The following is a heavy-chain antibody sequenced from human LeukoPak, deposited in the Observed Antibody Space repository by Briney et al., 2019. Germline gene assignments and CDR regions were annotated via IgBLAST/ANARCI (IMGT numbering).Heavy chain of an antibody. CDR2: ISAYNGNT. V-gene: IGHV1-18*01. CDR3: ARVNGCSGGSCGWFDP. Sequence: ASVTVSFKSSVYTFTIYGISWVRQAPEQGLEWMGWISAYNGNTNYAQKLQGRVTMTTDTSTSTAYMELRSLRSDDTAVYYCARVNGCSGGSCGWFDPWGQGTLVTVSS. D-gene: IGHD2-15*01. CDR1: VYTFTIYG. J-gene: IGHJ5*02.